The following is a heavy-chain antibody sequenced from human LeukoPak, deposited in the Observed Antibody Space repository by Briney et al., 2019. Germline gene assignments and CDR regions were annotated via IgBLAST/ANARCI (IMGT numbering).Heavy chain of an antibody. Sequence: NPSETLSLTWAVYGGSFSGYYWSWIRQPPGKGLEWIGEINHSGSTNYNPSLKSRVTISVDTSKNQFSLKLSSVTAADTAVYYCARAARRPLYYMDVWGKGTTVTVSS. V-gene: IGHV4-34*01. CDR2: INHSGST. D-gene: IGHD6-6*01. J-gene: IGHJ6*03. CDR1: GGSFSGYY. CDR3: ARAARRPLYYMDV.